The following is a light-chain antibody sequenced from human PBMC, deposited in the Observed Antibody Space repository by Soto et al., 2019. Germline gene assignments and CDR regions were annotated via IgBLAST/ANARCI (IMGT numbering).Light chain of an antibody. J-gene: IGLJ1*01. V-gene: IGLV2-14*01. Sequence: QSALTQPASASGSPGQSVTISCTGTSSDVGGYNYVSWYQQHPGKAPKLMIYEVSNRPSGVPNRFSGSKSGNTASLTISGLQAEDEADYYCSSYTSSGIAYVFGTGTKLTVL. CDR2: EVS. CDR3: SSYTSSGIAYV. CDR1: SSDVGGYNY.